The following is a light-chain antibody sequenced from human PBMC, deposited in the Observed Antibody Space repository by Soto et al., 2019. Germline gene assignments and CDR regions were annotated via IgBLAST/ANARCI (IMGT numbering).Light chain of an antibody. CDR2: GAS. CDR1: QSVSSN. V-gene: IGKV3-15*01. J-gene: IGKJ2*01. CDR3: QHYNSWPYT. Sequence: EILMTQSPATLSVSPGERATLSCRASQSVSSNLAWYQQKPGQAPRLLIYGASNRATGIPARFSGSGSGTAFTLTISSLQSEDFAVYYCQHYNSWPYTFGQGTKLEIK.